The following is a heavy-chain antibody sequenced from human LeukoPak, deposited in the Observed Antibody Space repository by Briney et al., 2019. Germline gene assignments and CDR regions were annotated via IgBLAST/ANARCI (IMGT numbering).Heavy chain of an antibody. D-gene: IGHD3-3*01. Sequence: ASVKDFCKASGYTFTGYYMHWVRQAPGQGLEWMGWINPNSVGTNYAQKFQGRVTMTRDTSISTAYMELSRLRSDDTAVYYCARGGSLTVFGIVRWFETRGQGTLVTVSS. CDR2: INPNSVGT. V-gene: IGHV1-2*02. J-gene: IGHJ5*02. CDR1: GYTFTGYY. CDR3: ARGGSLTVFGIVRWFET.